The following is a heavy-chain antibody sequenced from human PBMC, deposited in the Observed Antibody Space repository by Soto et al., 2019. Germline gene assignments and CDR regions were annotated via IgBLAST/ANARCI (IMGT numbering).Heavy chain of an antibody. CDR1: GXTFSSYS. J-gene: IGHJ4*02. CDR3: AKRRDFWSGYYGPYFDY. D-gene: IGHD3-3*01. CDR2: ISGSGGSK. V-gene: IGHV3-23*01. Sequence: GSLRLSCAASGXTFSSYSMSWVRQAPGKGLELVSAISGSGGSKYYADSVKCRFTISRDNSKNTLYLQMNKLRAEDTAVYYCAKRRDFWSGYYGPYFDYWGQGTLVTV.